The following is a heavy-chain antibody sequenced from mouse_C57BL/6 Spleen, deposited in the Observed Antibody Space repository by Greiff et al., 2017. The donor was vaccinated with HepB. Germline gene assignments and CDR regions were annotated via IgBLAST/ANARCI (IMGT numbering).Heavy chain of an antibody. CDR3: TGNGGYFDY. CDR2: IRLKSDNYAT. CDR1: GFTFSNYW. Sequence: EVQLVESGGGLVQPGGSMKLSCVASGFTFSNYWMNWVRQSPEKGLEWVAQIRLKSDNYATHYAESVKRRFTISGADSKSSVYLHMNNLRAEDTGIYYCTGNGGYFDYWGQGTTLTVSS. V-gene: IGHV6-3*01. J-gene: IGHJ2*01.